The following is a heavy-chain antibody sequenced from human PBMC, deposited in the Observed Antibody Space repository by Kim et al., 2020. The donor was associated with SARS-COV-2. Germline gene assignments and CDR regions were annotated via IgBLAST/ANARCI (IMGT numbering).Heavy chain of an antibody. CDR1: GFTFSSYG. V-gene: IGHV3-33*05. CDR2: ISYDGSNK. Sequence: GGSLRLSCAASGFTFSSYGMHWVRQAPGKGLEWVAVISYDGSNKYYADSVKGRFTISRDNSKNTLYLQMNSLRAEDTAVYYCARDPTAAAGTGGLPFGYWGQGTLVTVSS. D-gene: IGHD6-13*01. CDR3: ARDPTAAAGTGGLPFGY. J-gene: IGHJ4*02.